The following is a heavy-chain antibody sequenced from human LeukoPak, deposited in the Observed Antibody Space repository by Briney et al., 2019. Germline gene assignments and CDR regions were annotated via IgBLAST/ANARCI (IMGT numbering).Heavy chain of an antibody. Sequence: GGSLRLSCAASGFTLSSYEMNWVGQAPGKGLEWVSYISSSGSTIYYADSVKGRFTISRDNAKNSLYLQMNSLRAEDTAVYYCARDFWSGYCYWGQGTLVTVSS. CDR2: ISSSGSTI. CDR1: GFTLSSYE. D-gene: IGHD3-3*01. V-gene: IGHV3-48*03. CDR3: ARDFWSGYCY. J-gene: IGHJ4*02.